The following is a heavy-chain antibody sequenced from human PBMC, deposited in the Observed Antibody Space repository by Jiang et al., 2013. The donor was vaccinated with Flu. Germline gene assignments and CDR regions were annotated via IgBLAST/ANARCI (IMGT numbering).Heavy chain of an antibody. Sequence: GPGLVKPSQTLSLTCTVSGGSISSGDYYWSWIRQPPGKGLEWIGYIYYSGTTYYNPSLKSRVSISVDTSKNQFSLKLSSVTAADTAVYYCARAPRADYYDMDVWGQGTTVIVSS. CDR1: GGSISSGDYY. J-gene: IGHJ6*02. V-gene: IGHV4-30-4*01. CDR3: ARAPRADYYDMDV. CDR2: IYYSGTT.